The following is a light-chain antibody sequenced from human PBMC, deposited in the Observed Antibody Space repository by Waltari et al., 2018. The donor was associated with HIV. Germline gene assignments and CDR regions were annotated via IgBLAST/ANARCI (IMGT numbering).Light chain of an antibody. CDR3: QQYFDNPRT. J-gene: IGKJ1*01. CDR1: QSVLYSPNNKNY. V-gene: IGKV4-1*01. Sequence: DIVMTQSPDSLTVSLCERATINCKSSQSVLYSPNNKNYLAWYQQKPRQPPKLLIYWASTRESGVPDRFSGSGSGTDFTLTISSLRAEDVAVYYCQQYFDNPRTFGQGTKVEV. CDR2: WAS.